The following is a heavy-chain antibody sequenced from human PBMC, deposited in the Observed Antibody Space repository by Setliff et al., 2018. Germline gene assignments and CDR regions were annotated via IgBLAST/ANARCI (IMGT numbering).Heavy chain of an antibody. CDR3: ARAYYYGSGNSHKYYMDV. J-gene: IGHJ6*03. CDR1: GGSISSSY. D-gene: IGHD3-10*01. V-gene: IGHV4-4*09. CDR2: FYHSGSM. Sequence: SETLSLTCTVSGGSISSSYWSWIRQPPGKGLEWIGYFYHSGSMNYNPSLKGRVTMSVDTSNNQLSLKLTSVSAADTAVYYGARAYYYGSGNSHKYYMDVWGKGTAVTVS.